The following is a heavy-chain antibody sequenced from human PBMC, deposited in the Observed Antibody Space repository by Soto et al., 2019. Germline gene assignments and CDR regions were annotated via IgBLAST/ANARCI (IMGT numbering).Heavy chain of an antibody. Sequence: GSLRLSCAASGFTFSSYGMHWVRQAPGKGLEWVAVIWYDGSNKYYADSVKGRFTISRDNSKNTLYLQMNSLRAEDTAVYYCARDGEDPSSGWPRYYYYGMDVWCQGTTVTVSS. V-gene: IGHV3-33*01. CDR2: IWYDGSNK. D-gene: IGHD6-19*01. CDR3: ARDGEDPSSGWPRYYYYGMDV. CDR1: GFTFSSYG. J-gene: IGHJ6*02.